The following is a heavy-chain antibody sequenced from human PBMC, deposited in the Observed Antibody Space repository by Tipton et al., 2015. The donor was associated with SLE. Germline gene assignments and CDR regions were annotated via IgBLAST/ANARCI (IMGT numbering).Heavy chain of an antibody. CDR2: IGAYNGNT. Sequence: QVQLVQSGAEVKKPGESLRISCKGSGYSFTSYGISWVRQAPGQGLEWMGWIGAYNGNTNYAQKRQGRVTMTTDTSTSTAYMELRSLRSDDTAVYYCARDPFEYSSSSNFQHWGQGTLVTVSS. V-gene: IGHV1-18*01. CDR1: GYSFTSYG. J-gene: IGHJ1*01. D-gene: IGHD6-6*01. CDR3: ARDPFEYSSSSNFQH.